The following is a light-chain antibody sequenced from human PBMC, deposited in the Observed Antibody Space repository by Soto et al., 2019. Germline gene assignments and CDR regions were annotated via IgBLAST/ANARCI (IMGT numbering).Light chain of an antibody. CDR1: QSISSW. V-gene: IGKV1-5*03. Sequence: DIQMTQSPSTLSASVGDRVTITCRASQSISSWLAWYQQKPGKAPKLLIYKASSLESGVPSRFSGSGSGTEFTLTISSLQPYDFATYYCQQYNSYSWTFGQGTKVEI. CDR2: KAS. CDR3: QQYNSYSWT. J-gene: IGKJ1*01.